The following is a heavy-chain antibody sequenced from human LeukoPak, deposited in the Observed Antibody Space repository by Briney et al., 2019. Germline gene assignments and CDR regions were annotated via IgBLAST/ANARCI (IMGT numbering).Heavy chain of an antibody. Sequence: GGSLRLACAASGFTLRSYWMHWVRQAPGKGLEWVSGINWNGGSTGYADSVKGRFTISRDNAKNSLYLQMNSLRAEDTALYHCARAAYSSGWYSSADYWGQGTLVTVSS. V-gene: IGHV3-20*01. CDR3: ARAAYSSGWYSSADY. CDR2: INWNGGST. CDR1: GFTLRSYW. D-gene: IGHD6-19*01. J-gene: IGHJ4*02.